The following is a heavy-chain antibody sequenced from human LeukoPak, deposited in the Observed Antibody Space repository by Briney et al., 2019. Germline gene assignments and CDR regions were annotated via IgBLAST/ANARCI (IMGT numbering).Heavy chain of an antibody. D-gene: IGHD6-19*01. V-gene: IGHV5-51*01. Sequence: GESLKISCKASGYSFTTHWIGWVRQMPGKGLEWMGIIYPGDSDTRYSPSFQGQVTISADKSISTAYLQWSSLKASDTAMYYCARHHSSGWQTERGFDYWGQGTLVTVSS. CDR2: IYPGDSDT. J-gene: IGHJ4*02. CDR3: ARHHSSGWQTERGFDY. CDR1: GYSFTTHW.